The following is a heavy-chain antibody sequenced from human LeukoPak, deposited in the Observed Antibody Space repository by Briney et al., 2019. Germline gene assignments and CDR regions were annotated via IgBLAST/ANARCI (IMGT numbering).Heavy chain of an antibody. CDR1: GFTFNNYW. CDR2: ISYDGSNK. J-gene: IGHJ4*02. V-gene: IGHV3-30-3*01. Sequence: GGSLRLSCEASGFTFNNYWMNWVRQAPGKGLEWVAVISYDGSNKYYADSVKGRFTISRDNSKNTLYLQMNSLRAEDTAVYYCARDQPPSTRPFDYWGQGTLVTVSS. CDR3: ARDQPPSTRPFDY.